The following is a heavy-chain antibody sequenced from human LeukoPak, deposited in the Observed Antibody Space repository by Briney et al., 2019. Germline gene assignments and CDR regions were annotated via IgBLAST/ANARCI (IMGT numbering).Heavy chain of an antibody. CDR2: ISGSGGST. D-gene: IGHD1-1*01. Sequence: PGGSLRLSCAASGFTFSSYAMSWVRQAPGKGLGWVSTISGSGGSTYHADSVNGRFTISRDNTWTTVFLQMTSLTPEDSGVYYCAKDPNQLLTLDHWGQGTLVTVSS. CDR3: AKDPNQLLTLDH. V-gene: IGHV3-23*01. J-gene: IGHJ4*02. CDR1: GFTFSSYA.